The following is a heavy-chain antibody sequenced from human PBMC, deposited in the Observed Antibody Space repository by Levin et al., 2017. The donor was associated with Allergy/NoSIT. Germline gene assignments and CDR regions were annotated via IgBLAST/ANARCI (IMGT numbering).Heavy chain of an antibody. CDR1: GGASSTGRDY. J-gene: IGHJ5*02. CDR2: IYFTGAT. V-gene: IGHV4-39*02. Sequence: SQTLSLTCTGAGGASSTGRDYWGGSRQPPGKGLEWVGHIYFTGATYSNPSLKSRVTISVDTLKNHFSLELTSVTAADTAVYYCVRSVNAAGWVWFDPWGQGTLVTVSS. D-gene: IGHD6-13*01. CDR3: VRSVNAAGWVWFDP.